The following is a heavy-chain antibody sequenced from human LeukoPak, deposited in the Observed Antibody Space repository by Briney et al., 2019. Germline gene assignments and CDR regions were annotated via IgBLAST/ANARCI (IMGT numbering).Heavy chain of an antibody. CDR1: GFTFSSYG. V-gene: IGHV3-30*02. CDR2: IRYDGSNK. Sequence: PGGSLRLSCAASGFTFSSYGMHCVRQAPSKGLEGVAFIRYDGSNKYYAGSVKGRFTISRDNSKNTLYLQMNSLRAEDTAVYYCARRAVSGSYYFDYWGQGTLVTVSS. D-gene: IGHD1-26*01. CDR3: ARRAVSGSYYFDY. J-gene: IGHJ4*02.